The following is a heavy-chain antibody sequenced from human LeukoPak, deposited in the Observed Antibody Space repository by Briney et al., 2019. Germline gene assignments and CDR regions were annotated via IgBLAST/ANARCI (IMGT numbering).Heavy chain of an antibody. CDR2: ISAYNGNT. D-gene: IGHD3-10*01. Sequence: ASVKVSCKASGYTFISYGISWVRQAPGQGLEWMGWISAYNGNTNYAQKVQGRVTMTTDTSTSTAYMELSSLRSEDTAVYYCTIISSDYYYGMDVWGKGTTVTVSS. J-gene: IGHJ6*04. CDR1: GYTFISYG. CDR3: TIISSDYYYGMDV. V-gene: IGHV1-18*04.